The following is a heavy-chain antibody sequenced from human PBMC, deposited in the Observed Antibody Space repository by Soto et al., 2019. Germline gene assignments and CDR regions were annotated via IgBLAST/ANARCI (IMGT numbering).Heavy chain of an antibody. Sequence: GESLKISCKGSGYSFTSYWIGWVRQMPGKGLEWMGIIYPGDSDTRYSLSFQGQVTISADKSISTAYLQWSSLKASDTAMYYCARALRVVGASNYYYYYGMDVWGQGTTVTVSS. CDR2: IYPGDSDT. CDR1: GYSFTSYW. V-gene: IGHV5-51*01. D-gene: IGHD1-26*01. CDR3: ARALRVVGASNYYYYYGMDV. J-gene: IGHJ6*02.